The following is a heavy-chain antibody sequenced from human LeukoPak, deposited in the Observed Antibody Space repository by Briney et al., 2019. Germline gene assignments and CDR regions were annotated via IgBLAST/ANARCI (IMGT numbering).Heavy chain of an antibody. CDR2: IYPGDSDT. Sequence: GESLKISCKGSGYSFTSYWIGWVRQMPGKGLEWMGIIYPGDSDTRYSPSFQGQVTISADKSISTAYLQWSSLKASDTAMYYCARLPIYRATGAHFDYWGQGTLVTVSS. CDR3: ARLPIYRATGAHFDY. D-gene: IGHD2/OR15-2a*01. CDR1: GYSFTSYW. J-gene: IGHJ4*02. V-gene: IGHV5-51*01.